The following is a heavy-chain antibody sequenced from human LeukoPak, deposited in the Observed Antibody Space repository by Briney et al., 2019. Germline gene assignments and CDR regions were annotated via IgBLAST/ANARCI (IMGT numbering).Heavy chain of an antibody. V-gene: IGHV1-18*01. Sequence: EASVKVSCKASGYTFTSYGISWVRQAPGKGLEWMGWISACNGNTNYAQKLQGRVTMTTDTSTSTAYMELRSLRSDDTAVYYCARLVGATDWFDPWGQGTLVTVSS. CDR3: ARLVGATDWFDP. D-gene: IGHD1-26*01. CDR2: ISACNGNT. CDR1: GYTFTSYG. J-gene: IGHJ5*02.